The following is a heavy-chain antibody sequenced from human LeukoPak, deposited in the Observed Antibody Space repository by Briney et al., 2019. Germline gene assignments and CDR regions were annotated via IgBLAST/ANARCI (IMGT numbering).Heavy chain of an antibody. D-gene: IGHD6-6*01. CDR1: GFTFSSYW. CDR3: ARDRGSSANDY. J-gene: IGHJ4*02. V-gene: IGHV3-74*01. CDR2: IDGDGTTT. Sequence: GGSLRLSCAASGFTFSSYWMHWVRQAPGKGLVWVSRIDGDGTTTNYADSVKGRFTISRDNAKNTLYLQINSLRAEDTAVYYCARDRGSSANDYWGQGTLVTVSS.